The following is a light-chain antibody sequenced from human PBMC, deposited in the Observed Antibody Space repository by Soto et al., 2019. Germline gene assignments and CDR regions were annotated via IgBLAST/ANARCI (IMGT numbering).Light chain of an antibody. CDR2: DAS. J-gene: IGKJ4*01. CDR1: HDISNY. V-gene: IGKV1-33*01. Sequence: DIQMTQSPSSLSASVGDRVTITCQASHDISNYLNWYQQKPGKAPKLLIYDASNLETGVPSRFSGSGSGTDFTFTISSLQPEDIATYYCQQYDNLPRTFGGGTKV. CDR3: QQYDNLPRT.